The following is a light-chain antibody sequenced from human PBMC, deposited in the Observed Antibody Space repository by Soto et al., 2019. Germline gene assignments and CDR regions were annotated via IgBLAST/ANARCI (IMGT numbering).Light chain of an antibody. CDR2: GAS. Sequence: EIVMTQSPATLSVSPGESATLSCRASQSVSSNLAWYQQKPGQAPRLLIYGASTRATGIPARFSGSGSGTEFTLTISSLQSEDFAVYYWQQYNNWPPITFGRGTRLEIK. CDR3: QQYNNWPPIT. V-gene: IGKV3-15*01. CDR1: QSVSSN. J-gene: IGKJ5*01.